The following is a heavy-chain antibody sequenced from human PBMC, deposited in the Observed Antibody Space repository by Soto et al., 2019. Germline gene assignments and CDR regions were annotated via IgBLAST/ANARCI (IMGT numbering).Heavy chain of an antibody. J-gene: IGHJ4*02. D-gene: IGHD3-22*01. CDR1: GGSISSYY. CDR2: IYYSGST. V-gene: IGHV4-59*01. CDR3: ARSKKQNPYYYDSSGLFDY. Sequence: SETLSLTCTVSGGSISSYYWSWIRQPPGKGLEWIGYIYYSGSTNYNPSLKSRVTISVDTSKNQFSLKLSSVTAADTAVYYCARSKKQNPYYYDSSGLFDYWGQGTLVTVS.